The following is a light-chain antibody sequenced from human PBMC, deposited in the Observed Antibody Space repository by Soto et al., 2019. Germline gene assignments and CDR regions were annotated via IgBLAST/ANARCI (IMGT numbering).Light chain of an antibody. V-gene: IGKV3-15*01. CDR1: HSVSTS. CDR2: GAS. Sequence: EIVMTQSPATLSVSPGETATLSCRASHSVSTSLAWYQQKPGQAPRLLISGASTRATGVPARFSGSGSETEFILTISSLQSEDFAVYYCQQYNNWWTFGQGNKVDIK. CDR3: QQYNNWWT. J-gene: IGKJ1*01.